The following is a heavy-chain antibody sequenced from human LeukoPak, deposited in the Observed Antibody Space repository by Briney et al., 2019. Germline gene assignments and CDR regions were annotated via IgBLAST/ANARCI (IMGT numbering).Heavy chain of an antibody. CDR3: ARALFAGAFFGMDV. CDR1: GFTFSSYG. Sequence: GGFLRLSCAASGFTFSSYGMHWVRQAPGKGLEWVAVISYDGSNKYYADSVKGRFTISRDNSKSTLYLQMNSLRAEDTAVYYCARALFAGAFFGMDVWGQGTTVTVSS. CDR2: ISYDGSNK. V-gene: IGHV3-30*03. J-gene: IGHJ6*02. D-gene: IGHD2/OR15-2a*01.